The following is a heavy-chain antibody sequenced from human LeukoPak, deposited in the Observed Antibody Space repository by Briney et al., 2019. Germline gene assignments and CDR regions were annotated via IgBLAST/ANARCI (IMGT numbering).Heavy chain of an antibody. D-gene: IGHD3-22*01. CDR2: VYYTGGT. V-gene: IGHV4-39*01. CDR1: GDSTSNSQYY. CDR3: ARQPPWGTMIVVHYFDY. J-gene: IGHJ4*02. Sequence: SETLSLTCTVSGDSTSNSQYYWAWTRQSPGKGLEWIGSVYYTGGTFYNPSLKSRVTVSIDTSRNLFSLKLRSLTAADTAVYYCARQPPWGTMIVVHYFDYWGRGTLVAVSS.